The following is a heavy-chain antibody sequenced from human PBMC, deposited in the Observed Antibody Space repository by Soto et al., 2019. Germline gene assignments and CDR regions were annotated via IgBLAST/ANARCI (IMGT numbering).Heavy chain of an antibody. CDR1: GGSISSSSYY. D-gene: IGHD6-19*01. CDR3: ASLGGGDIAVAGTRDYYVDY. Sequence: SETLSLTCTVSGGSISSSSYYWGWIRQPPGKGLEWIGSIYYSGSTYYNPSLKSRVTISVDTSKNQFSLKLSSVTAADTAVYYCASLGGGDIAVAGTRDYYVDYWGQGTRVFVAS. V-gene: IGHV4-39*01. CDR2: IYYSGST. J-gene: IGHJ4*02.